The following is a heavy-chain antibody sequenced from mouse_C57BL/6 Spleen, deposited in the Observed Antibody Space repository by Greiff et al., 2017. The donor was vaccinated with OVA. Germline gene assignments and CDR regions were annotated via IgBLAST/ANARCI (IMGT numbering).Heavy chain of an antibody. CDR1: GYTFTSYW. CDR3: ARGGTTLVANYYAMDY. Sequence: QVQLQQPGAELVKPGASVKLSCKASGYTFTSYWMHWVKQRPGRGLEWIGRIDPNSGGTKYNEKFKSKATLTVDKPSSTAYMQLSSLTSEDSAVYYLARGGTTLVANYYAMDYWGQGTSVTVSS. CDR2: IDPNSGGT. V-gene: IGHV1-72*01. D-gene: IGHD1-1*01. J-gene: IGHJ4*01.